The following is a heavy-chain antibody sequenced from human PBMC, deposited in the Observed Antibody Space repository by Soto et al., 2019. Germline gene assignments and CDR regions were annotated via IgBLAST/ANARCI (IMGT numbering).Heavy chain of an antibody. CDR2: AYHSGSI. J-gene: IGHJ6*02. Sequence: QVQLQESGPGLVKPSGTLSLTCAVSGGSISSSNCWSWVRQPPGKELEWIGEAYHSGSINYNPSLKSRVTISVDKSKNQFSLKLSSVTAADTAMYWCSRTNPYSGLDVWGQGTTVTVSS. CDR1: GGSISSSNC. V-gene: IGHV4-4*01. CDR3: SRTNPYSGLDV. D-gene: IGHD2-8*01.